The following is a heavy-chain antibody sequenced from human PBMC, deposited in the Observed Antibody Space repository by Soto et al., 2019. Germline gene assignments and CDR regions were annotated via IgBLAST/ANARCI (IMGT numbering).Heavy chain of an antibody. Sequence: QVQLVQSGAEVKKPGSSVKVSCKASGGTFSSYTISWVRQAPGQGLEWMGRIIPILGIANYAQKFQGRVTITADKSTSTAYMELSSLRSEDTAVYYCAREPSSAKDYYDSSGYYYWGQGTLVNVSS. J-gene: IGHJ4*02. CDR3: AREPSSAKDYYDSSGYYY. CDR2: IIPILGIA. D-gene: IGHD3-22*01. CDR1: GGTFSSYT. V-gene: IGHV1-69*08.